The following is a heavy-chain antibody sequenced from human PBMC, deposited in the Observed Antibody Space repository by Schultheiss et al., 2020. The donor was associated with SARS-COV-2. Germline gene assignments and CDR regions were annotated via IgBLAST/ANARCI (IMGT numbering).Heavy chain of an antibody. V-gene: IGHV4-4*07. CDR2: IYTSGST. J-gene: IGHJ4*02. CDR3: ARGRAIMVRGVISFFDY. Sequence: SETLSLTCTVSGGSISSYYWSWIRQPAGKGLEWIGRIYTSGSTNYNPSLKSRVTISVDTSKNQFSLKLSSVTAADTAVYYCARGRAIMVRGVISFFDYWGQGTLVTVSS. CDR1: GGSISSYY. D-gene: IGHD3-10*01.